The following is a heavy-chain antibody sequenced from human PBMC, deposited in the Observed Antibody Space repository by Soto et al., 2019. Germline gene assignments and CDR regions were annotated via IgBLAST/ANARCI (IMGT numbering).Heavy chain of an antibody. CDR2: IDPGDSYT. Sequence: PGESLKISCKGSGYSFTSYWISWVRQMPGKGLEWMGRIDPGDSYTNYSPSFQGHVTISADKSISTAYLQWSSLKASDTAMYYCARQITVRDYYGMDVWGQGTTVTVSS. V-gene: IGHV5-10-1*01. J-gene: IGHJ6*02. D-gene: IGHD4-4*01. CDR3: ARQITVRDYYGMDV. CDR1: GYSFTSYW.